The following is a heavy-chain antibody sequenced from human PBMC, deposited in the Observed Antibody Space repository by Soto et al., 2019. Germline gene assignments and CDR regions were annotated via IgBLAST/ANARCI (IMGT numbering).Heavy chain of an antibody. V-gene: IGHV4-30-2*01. CDR3: ARAHYHWTSYWFDP. CDR1: GGSISSGGYS. CDR2: IYHSGST. D-gene: IGHD1-20*01. Sequence: KPSETLSLTCAVSGGSISSGGYSWSWIRQPPGKGLEWIGYIYHSGSTYYNPSLKSRVTISVDRSKNQFSLKLSSVTAADTAVYYCARAHYHWTSYWFDPWGQGTLVTVSS. J-gene: IGHJ5*02.